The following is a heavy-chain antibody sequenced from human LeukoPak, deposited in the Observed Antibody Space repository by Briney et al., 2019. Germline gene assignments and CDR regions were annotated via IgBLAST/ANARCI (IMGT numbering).Heavy chain of an antibody. V-gene: IGHV1-2*02. D-gene: IGHD6-25*01. CDR3: AINKAAKSLDY. CDR1: GYTFTDYY. CDR2: MNPNSGGT. Sequence: GASVKVSCKASGYTFTDYYIHWVRQAPGQGLEWMAWMNPNSGGTSYAQKFQGRVTMTRDTSISTGYMELSRLGFDDTAVYYCAINKAAKSLDYWGQGTLVTVSS. J-gene: IGHJ4*02.